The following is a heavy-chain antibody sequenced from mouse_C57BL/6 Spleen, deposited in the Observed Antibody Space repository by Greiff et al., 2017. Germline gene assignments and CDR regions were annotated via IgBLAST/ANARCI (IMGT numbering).Heavy chain of an antibody. CDR3: ARVTVVDFDY. V-gene: IGHV5-17*01. J-gene: IGHJ2*01. CDR2: ISSGSSTI. Sequence: EVKLMESGGGLVKPGGSLKLSCAASGFTFSDYGMHWVRQAPEKGLEWVAYISSGSSTIYYADTVKGRFTISRDNAKNTLFLQMTSLMSEDTAMYYCARVTVVDFDYWGQGTTLTVSS. D-gene: IGHD1-1*01. CDR1: GFTFSDYG.